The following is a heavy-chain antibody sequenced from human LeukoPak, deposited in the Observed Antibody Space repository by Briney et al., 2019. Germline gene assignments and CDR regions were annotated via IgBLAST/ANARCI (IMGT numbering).Heavy chain of an antibody. J-gene: IGHJ4*02. CDR1: GFTFSSYE. D-gene: IGHD3-22*01. V-gene: IGHV3-48*03. CDR2: ISSSGSTI. CDR3: TRALGLL. Sequence: GRSLRLSCAASGFTFSSYEMNWVRQAPGKGLEWVSHISSSGSTIDYADYVKGRFTISRDNAKNSLYLQMNSLRAEDTAVYYCTRALGLLWGQGTLVTVSS.